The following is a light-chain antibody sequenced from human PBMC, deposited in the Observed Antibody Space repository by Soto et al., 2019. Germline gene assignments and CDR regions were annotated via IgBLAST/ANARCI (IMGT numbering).Light chain of an antibody. V-gene: IGLV2-11*01. Sequence: QSALTQPRSVSGSPGQSVTISCTGTNSDIGNYNYVSWYQPHPGKAPKLIIYDVTRRPSGVPDRFSGSKSGNTASLTISGLQAEDEAEYYCCSYAGFYNLVFGGGTKLTVL. J-gene: IGLJ3*02. CDR2: DVT. CDR3: CSYAGFYNLV. CDR1: NSDIGNYNY.